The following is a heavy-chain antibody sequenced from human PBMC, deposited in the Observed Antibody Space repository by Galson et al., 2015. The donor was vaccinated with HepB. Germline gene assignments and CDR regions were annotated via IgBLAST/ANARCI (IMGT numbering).Heavy chain of an antibody. D-gene: IGHD6-19*01. J-gene: IGHJ3*02. CDR2: TYYRSKWYF. CDR3: ARNSGWCFNI. Sequence: CAISGDSVSSRVGWHWIRQSPSRGLEWLGRTYYRSKWYFDYAVSVKSRITINPDTSKNQFSLQLNSVSPEDTAVYYCARNSGWCFNIWGQGTMVTVSS. CDR1: GDSVSSRVG. V-gene: IGHV6-1*01.